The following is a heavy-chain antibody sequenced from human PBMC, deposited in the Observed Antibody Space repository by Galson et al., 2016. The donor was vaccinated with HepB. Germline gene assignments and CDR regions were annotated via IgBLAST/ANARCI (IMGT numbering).Heavy chain of an antibody. CDR1: GFTVSSNY. V-gene: IGHV3-66*01. J-gene: IGHJ3*02. D-gene: IGHD1-1*01. CDR2: IYSGGDT. CDR3: ARGNDRGTGAFGI. Sequence: SLRLSCAASGFTVSSNYMSWVRQAPGKGLEWVSIIYSGGDTYYADSVKGRFTISRDTLRNTLYVQMNSLRAEDTAVYYCARGNDRGTGAFGIWGQGTMVTVSS.